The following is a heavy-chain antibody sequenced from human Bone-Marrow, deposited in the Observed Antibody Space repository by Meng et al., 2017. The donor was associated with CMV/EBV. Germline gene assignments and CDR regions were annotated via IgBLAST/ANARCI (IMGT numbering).Heavy chain of an antibody. V-gene: IGHV1-58*01. CDR2: IVVGSGNT. D-gene: IGHD2-15*01. Sequence: SVKVSCKASGFTFTSSAVQWVRQARGQRLEWIGWIVVGSGNTNYAQKFQERVTITRDMSTSTAYMELSSVRSEDTAVYYCAAAAAEHDAFAIWGQGTMVTVSS. J-gene: IGHJ3*02. CDR3: AAAAAEHDAFAI. CDR1: GFTFTSSA.